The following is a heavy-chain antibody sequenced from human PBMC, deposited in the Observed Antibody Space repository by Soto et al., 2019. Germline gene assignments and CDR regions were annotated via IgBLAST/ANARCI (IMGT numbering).Heavy chain of an antibody. Sequence: KQSQTLSLTCAISGDSVSSNSAAWSWIRQSPSRGLEWLGRTYYRSRWYNDYAVSVKSRMTFNPDTSKNQFSLQLNSVTPEDTAVYFCARDQLDCSGGSCYYNWFDPWGQGTLVTVSS. V-gene: IGHV6-1*01. D-gene: IGHD2-15*01. CDR1: GDSVSSNSAA. J-gene: IGHJ5*02. CDR3: ARDQLDCSGGSCYYNWFDP. CDR2: TYYRSRWYN.